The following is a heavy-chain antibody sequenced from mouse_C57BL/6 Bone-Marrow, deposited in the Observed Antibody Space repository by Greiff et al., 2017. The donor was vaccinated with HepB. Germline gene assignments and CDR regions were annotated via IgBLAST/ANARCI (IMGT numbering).Heavy chain of an antibody. D-gene: IGHD1-1*02. V-gene: IGHV14-4*01. CDR1: GFNIKDDY. CDR3: RLFIRFAY. CDR2: IDPENGDT. J-gene: IGHJ3*01. Sequence: VQLQQSGAELVRPGASVKLSCTASGFNIKDDYMHWVRQSPEEGLEWIGWIDPENGDTEYASKFQGKATITADTSSNTACLQLSSLTSEDTAVCYCRLFIRFAYWDRGSLVTVSA.